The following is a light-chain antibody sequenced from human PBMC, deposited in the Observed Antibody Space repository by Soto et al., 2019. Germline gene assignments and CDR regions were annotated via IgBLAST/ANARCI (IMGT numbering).Light chain of an antibody. CDR3: IQATQYQT. Sequence: DIVMTHTPLSSPVTLGQPASISCRSSQSLGHSDVNTYLSWLQQRPGQPPRLLIYKISKLFTGVPDRISGSGAGIDFTLTISRVDAEDVGVYYYIQATQYQTFRQGPKLVIK. J-gene: IGKJ2*01. CDR1: QSLGHSDVNTY. CDR2: KIS. V-gene: IGKV2-24*01.